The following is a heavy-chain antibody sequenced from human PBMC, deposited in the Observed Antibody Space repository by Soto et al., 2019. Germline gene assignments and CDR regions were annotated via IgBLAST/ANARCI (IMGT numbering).Heavy chain of an antibody. V-gene: IGHV3-23*01. Sequence: PGGSLRLSCAASGFTFNSSAMSWVRQAPGKGLEWISAISGSGGSTYYADSVKGRFTISRDNSKNTLYLQMNSLRAEDTALYYFANASPNPFGVVLEKNFDYWGQGTLVTVSS. CDR1: GFTFNSSA. CDR2: ISGSGGST. D-gene: IGHD3-3*01. J-gene: IGHJ4*02. CDR3: ANASPNPFGVVLEKNFDY.